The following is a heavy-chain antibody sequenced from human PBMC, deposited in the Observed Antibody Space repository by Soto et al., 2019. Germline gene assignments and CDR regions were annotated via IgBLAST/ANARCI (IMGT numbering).Heavy chain of an antibody. CDR1: GGSVSSGPYY. J-gene: IGHJ2*01. Sequence: QVQLQESGPGLVKPSETLSLTCSVSGGSVSSGPYYWSWIRQTPGKGLEWIGYRNHRASTNYNPSVKSRVTISVDTSNNQFSLNLSSVTAADTGVYYCARVPVVAAPSFDWYSDLWGRGTLVTVSS. D-gene: IGHD2-15*01. CDR3: ARVPVVAAPSFDWYSDL. V-gene: IGHV4-61*01. CDR2: RNHRAST.